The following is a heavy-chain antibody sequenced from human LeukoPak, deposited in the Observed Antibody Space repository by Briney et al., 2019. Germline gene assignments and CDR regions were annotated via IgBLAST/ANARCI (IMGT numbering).Heavy chain of an antibody. CDR3: ARVRIAAAGIRFGYYFDY. CDR2: IYHSGST. D-gene: IGHD6-13*01. J-gene: IGHJ4*02. Sequence: SETLSLTCTVSGYSISTGDYWGWIRQPPGKGLEWIGSIYHSGSTYYNPSLKSRVTISVDTSKNQFSLKLSSVTAADTAVYYCARVRIAAAGIRFGYYFDYWGQGTLVTVSS. CDR1: GYSISTGDY. V-gene: IGHV4-38-2*02.